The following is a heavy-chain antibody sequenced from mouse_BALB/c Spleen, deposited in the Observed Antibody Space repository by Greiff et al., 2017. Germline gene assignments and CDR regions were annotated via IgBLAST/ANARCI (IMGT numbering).Heavy chain of an antibody. D-gene: IGHD1-1*01. V-gene: IGHV1-69*02. CDR2: IYPSDSYT. CDR3: TRVTTGDGYAMDY. CDR1: GYTFTSYW. J-gene: IGHJ4*01. Sequence: QVQLQQSGAELVRPGASVKLSCKASGYTFTSYWINWVKQRPGQGLEWIGNIYPSDSYTNYNQKFKDKATLTVDKSSSTAYMQLSSPTSEDSAVYYCTRVTTGDGYAMDYWGQGTSVTVSS.